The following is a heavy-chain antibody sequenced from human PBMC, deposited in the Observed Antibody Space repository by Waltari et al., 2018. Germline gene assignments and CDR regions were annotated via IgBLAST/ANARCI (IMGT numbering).Heavy chain of an antibody. D-gene: IGHD5-12*01. CDR2: INTDGKTT. CDR1: GFTFSTYW. Sequence: EVQLVESGGGLVQPGGSLRLSCVASGFTFSTYWMHWVRQAPGKGLVWVSHINTDGKTTHSSGSVMARCTISRDNAKKTLYLQMNSLRAEDTAVYYCVRAGYSNWDFDYWGQGALVTVSS. CDR3: VRAGYSNWDFDY. J-gene: IGHJ4*02. V-gene: IGHV3-74*01.